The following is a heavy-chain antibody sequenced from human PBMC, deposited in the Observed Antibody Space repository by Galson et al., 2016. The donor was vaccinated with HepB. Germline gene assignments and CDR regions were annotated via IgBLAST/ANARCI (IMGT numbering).Heavy chain of an antibody. V-gene: IGHV3-30-3*01. J-gene: IGHJ4*02. CDR2: MSNDGSNY. CDR1: GFIFSTYA. CDR3: TRDGWYDSGSGFDPFDY. Sequence: SLRLSCAASGFIFSTYAMHWVRQAPGKGLEWVAIMSNDGSNYYSADSVKGRFTISRDNSKNTLYLQMNSLRLEDTAVYCCTRDGWYDSGSGFDPFDYWGQGTLVTVSS. D-gene: IGHD6-19*01.